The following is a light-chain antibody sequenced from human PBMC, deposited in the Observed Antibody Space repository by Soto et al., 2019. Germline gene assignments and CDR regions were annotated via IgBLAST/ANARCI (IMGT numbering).Light chain of an antibody. CDR2: QTS. J-gene: IGKJ1*01. CDR3: HQRQSWPRT. CDR1: QYINTR. V-gene: IGKV3-11*01. Sequence: EIVSTQSPATLSSFPGDRVTLSCRASQYINTRLACYQHRPGQAPRLLIYQTSLRAAGIPARFSASGSGTDFTLTISDVQPEDFALYYCHQRQSWPRTFGQGTEVDIK.